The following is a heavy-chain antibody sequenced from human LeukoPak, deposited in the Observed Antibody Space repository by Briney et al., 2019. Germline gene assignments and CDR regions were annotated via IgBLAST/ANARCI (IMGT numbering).Heavy chain of an antibody. CDR2: IGGAGGDI. CDR3: ARDPHSYSSGWYYFDL. CDR1: GFSFNNYA. J-gene: IGHJ4*02. Sequence: AGGSLRLSCAASGFSFNNYAMVWVRQTPGKGLEWVSVIGGAGGDIHYADSVKDRFSISRDNSKNTLYLQMNTLRVEDTAVYYCARDPHSYSSGWYYFDLWGQGTLVAVSS. D-gene: IGHD6-19*01. V-gene: IGHV3-23*01.